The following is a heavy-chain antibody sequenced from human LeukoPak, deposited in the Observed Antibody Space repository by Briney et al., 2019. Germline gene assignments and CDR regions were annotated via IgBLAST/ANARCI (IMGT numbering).Heavy chain of an antibody. V-gene: IGHV1-2*02. CDR1: GYTFTGYY. Sequence: ASVKDSCKASGYTFTGYYMHWVRQAPGQGLEWMGWTNPNSGGTNYAQKFQGRVTMTRDTSISTAYMELSRLRADDTAVYYCARDSGIVVVPAEDAFDIWGQGTMVTVSS. CDR3: ARDSGIVVVPAEDAFDI. J-gene: IGHJ3*02. CDR2: TNPNSGGT. D-gene: IGHD2-2*01.